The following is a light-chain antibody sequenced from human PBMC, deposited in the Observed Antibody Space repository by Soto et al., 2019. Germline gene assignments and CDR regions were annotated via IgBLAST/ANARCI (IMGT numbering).Light chain of an antibody. CDR2: EGA. V-gene: IGLV2-23*01. Sequence: QSALAQPASVSGSPGQSITISCTGTSTDVGSYNLVSWYQQHPGKAPKLIIYEGARRPSGVSYRFSGSKSANTASLTIPGLQAEDEADYYCCSYAGRSRYVFGTGTKVTVL. CDR3: CSYAGRSRYV. J-gene: IGLJ1*01. CDR1: STDVGSYNL.